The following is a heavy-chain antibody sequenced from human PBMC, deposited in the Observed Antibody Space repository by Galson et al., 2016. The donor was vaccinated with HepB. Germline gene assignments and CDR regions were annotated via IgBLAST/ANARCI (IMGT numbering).Heavy chain of an antibody. CDR1: GGSISSSNW. J-gene: IGHJ4*02. V-gene: IGHV4-4*02. CDR2: IYHSGST. CDR3: ARVSGVHYYFDY. Sequence: LSLTCAVSGGSISSSNWWRWVRQPPGKGLEWIGDIYHSGSTNYNPSLKSRVTISVDKSKNQFSLKLSSVTAADTAVYYCARVSGVHYYFDYWGQGTLVTVSS. D-gene: IGHD7-27*01.